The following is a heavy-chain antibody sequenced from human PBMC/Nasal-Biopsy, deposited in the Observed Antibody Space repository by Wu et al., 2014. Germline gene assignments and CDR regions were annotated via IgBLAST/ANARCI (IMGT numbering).Heavy chain of an antibody. V-gene: IGHV4-4*02. CDR2: INHTGST. CDR3: ARGPQWPHLDY. Sequence: LSLTCAVSGGSFSSSDWWSWVRQPQGRAGVDWEINHTGSTNYNPSLKSRVTISVDTSNKHFSLNLNSLTAADTAVYYCARGPQWPHLDYWGQGTLVTVSS. D-gene: IGHD6-19*01. CDR1: GGSFSSSDW. J-gene: IGHJ4*02.